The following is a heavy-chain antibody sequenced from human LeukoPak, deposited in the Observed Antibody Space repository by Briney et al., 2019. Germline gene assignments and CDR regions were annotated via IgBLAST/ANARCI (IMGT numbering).Heavy chain of an antibody. J-gene: IGHJ4*02. CDR2: ISYDGGYK. V-gene: IGHV3-30*04. CDR1: GFTFGSYS. D-gene: IGHD2-2*01. CDR3: ARSSKYQPPRY. Sequence: GGSLRLSCAASGFTFGSYSMHWVRQTPGKGLEWVAVISYDGGYKYYADSVKGRFTISRDNAKNTLYLQMNSLRAEDTAVYYCARSSKYQPPRYWGQGTLVTVSS.